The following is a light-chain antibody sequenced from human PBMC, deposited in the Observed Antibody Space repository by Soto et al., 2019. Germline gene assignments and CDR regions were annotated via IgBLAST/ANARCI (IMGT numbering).Light chain of an antibody. V-gene: IGKV3-11*01. CDR2: GAF. Sequence: EVVMTQSPVTLSVSPGGRCTLSCRASQSVSINLAWYQQKPGQAPSLLIYGAFTRATGIPARFSGSGSGTDFTLTISRLEPEDFAVYYCQQRSNWPLTFGQGTRLEIK. CDR1: QSVSIN. CDR3: QQRSNWPLT. J-gene: IGKJ5*01.